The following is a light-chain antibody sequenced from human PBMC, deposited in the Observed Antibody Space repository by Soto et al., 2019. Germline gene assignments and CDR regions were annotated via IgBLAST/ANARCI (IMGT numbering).Light chain of an antibody. CDR3: MQDPQTPPS. Sequence: DIVLTQSPLSLPVTPGEPASISCRSSRSLLNSDGYNYLDWYLQKPGQSPQLLTYLASNRASGVPARFSGSRSGTDLSLKISRVEAEDVGVYYCMQDPQTPPSFSQGTKLEIK. CDR1: RSLLNSDGYNY. V-gene: IGKV2-28*01. CDR2: LAS. J-gene: IGKJ2*03.